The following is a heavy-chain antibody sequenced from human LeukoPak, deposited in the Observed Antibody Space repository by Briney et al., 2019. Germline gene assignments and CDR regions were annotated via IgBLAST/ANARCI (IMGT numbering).Heavy chain of an antibody. J-gene: IGHJ4*02. CDR2: IYYSGST. Sequence: SETLSLTCTVSGGSISSSYYYWGWIRQPPGKGLEWIGTIYYSGSTYYNPSLKSRVTISVDTSKNQFSLKLSAVTAPDTAVYYCARHEDRNWYFDHWGQGTLVTVSS. V-gene: IGHV4-39*01. CDR3: ARHEDRNWYFDH. CDR1: GGSISSSYYY. D-gene: IGHD1-1*01.